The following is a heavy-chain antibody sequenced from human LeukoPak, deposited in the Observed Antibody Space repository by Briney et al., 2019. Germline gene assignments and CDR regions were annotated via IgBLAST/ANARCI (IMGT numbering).Heavy chain of an antibody. Sequence: ASVKVSCKASGYTFTGYFIHWVRQAPGQGLEWMGWINPNSGGTNYAQKFQGRVTMTRDTSISTAYMELSRLRSDDTAVYYCAISDYGGKSPPLDYWGQGTLVTDSS. CDR1: GYTFTGYF. D-gene: IGHD4-23*01. CDR2: INPNSGGT. V-gene: IGHV1-2*02. CDR3: AISDYGGKSPPLDY. J-gene: IGHJ4*02.